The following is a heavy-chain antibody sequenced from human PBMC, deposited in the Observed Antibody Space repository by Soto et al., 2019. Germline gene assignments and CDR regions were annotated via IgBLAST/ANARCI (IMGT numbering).Heavy chain of an antibody. CDR3: AGLRVAHNAFDN. J-gene: IGHJ3*02. Sequence: QVQLVQSGAEVKKPGASVKVSCKASGYTFTSYGISWVRQAPGQGLEWMGWISAYDGNTNYAQKLQCRVTMTTDASTSTAYVDLSGLRSDETAVYYCAGLRVAHNAFDNWGRGTMVTVSS. CDR1: GYTFTSYG. V-gene: IGHV1-18*01. CDR2: ISAYDGNT. D-gene: IGHD3-3*01.